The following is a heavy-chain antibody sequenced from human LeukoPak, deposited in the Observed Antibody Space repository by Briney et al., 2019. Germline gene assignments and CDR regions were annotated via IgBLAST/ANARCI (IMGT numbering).Heavy chain of an antibody. V-gene: IGHV3-30*18. D-gene: IGHD5/OR15-5a*01. J-gene: IGHJ6*04. Sequence: PGGSLRLSCAASGFTFSSYGMHWVRQAPGKGLEWVAVISYDGSNKYYADSVKGRFTISRDNSKNTLYLQMNSLRAEDTAVYYCANPVSPYGMDVWGKGTTVTVSS. CDR2: ISYDGSNK. CDR3: ANPVSPYGMDV. CDR1: GFTFSSYG.